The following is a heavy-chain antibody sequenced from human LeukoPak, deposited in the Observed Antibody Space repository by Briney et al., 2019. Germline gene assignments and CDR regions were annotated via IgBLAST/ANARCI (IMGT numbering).Heavy chain of an antibody. V-gene: IGHV4-38-2*01. J-gene: IGHJ5*02. CDR3: ARHEGRPPINWFDP. CDR1: GYSISSGYY. Sequence: SETLSLTCAFSGYSISSGYYWGWIRQPPGKGLEWIGSIYHSGSTYYNPSLKSRVTISVDTSKNQFSLKLSSVTAADTAVYYCARHEGRPPINWFDPWGQGTLVTVSS. CDR2: IYHSGST. D-gene: IGHD3-10*01.